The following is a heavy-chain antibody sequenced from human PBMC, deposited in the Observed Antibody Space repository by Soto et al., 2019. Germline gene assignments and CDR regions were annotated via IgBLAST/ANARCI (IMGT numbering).Heavy chain of an antibody. V-gene: IGHV3-7*05. CDR2: IKQDGSEK. D-gene: IGHD6-13*01. CDR1: GFTFSSYW. Sequence: PGGSLRLSCAASGFTFSSYWMSWVRQAPGKGLEWVANIKQDGSEKYYVDSVKGRFTISRDNAKNSLYLQMNSLRAEDTAVYYRAREGGSSSWYLYYYGMDVWGQGTTVTVSS. CDR3: AREGGSSSWYLYYYGMDV. J-gene: IGHJ6*02.